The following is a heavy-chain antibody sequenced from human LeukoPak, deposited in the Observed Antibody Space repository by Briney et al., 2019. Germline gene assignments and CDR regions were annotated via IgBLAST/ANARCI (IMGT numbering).Heavy chain of an antibody. CDR2: IIPIFGIA. CDR3: AGPLEFGIFGVVTTPPDV. D-gene: IGHD3-3*01. V-gene: IGHV1-69*04. J-gene: IGHJ6*02. Sequence: SVKVSCKASGGTFSSYAISWVRQAPGQGLEWMGRIIPIFGIANYAQKFQGRVTITADKSTSTAYMELSSLRSEDTAVYYCAGPLEFGIFGVVTTPPDVWGQGTTDTVSS. CDR1: GGTFSSYA.